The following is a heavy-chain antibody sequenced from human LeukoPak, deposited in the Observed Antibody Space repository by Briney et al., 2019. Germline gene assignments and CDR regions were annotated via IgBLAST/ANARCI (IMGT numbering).Heavy chain of an antibody. CDR3: STRAGWEFLTEF. D-gene: IGHD3-10*01. CDR1: GFTLSAYT. Sequence: GGSLRLSCTASGFTLSAYTMSWVRQAPGKGPEWVGRIKNKVDGGTTDYAAPVKGRFTISRDDSKSTLYLQMDSLKPEDTAVYYCSTRAGWEFLTEFWGQGTLVTVSS. CDR2: IKNKVDGGTT. V-gene: IGHV3-15*01. J-gene: IGHJ4*02.